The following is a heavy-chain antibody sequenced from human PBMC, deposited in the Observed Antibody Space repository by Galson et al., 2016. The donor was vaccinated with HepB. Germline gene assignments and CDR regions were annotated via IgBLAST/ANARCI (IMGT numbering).Heavy chain of an antibody. J-gene: IGHJ4*02. CDR2: VSPEGNRE. Sequence: SLRLSCAASGFTFNTYNMNWVRQAPGKGLEWVSNVSPEGNREGYVDSMKGRFTISRDNAKNSLYLQMNSLRADDTAVYYCARDPEWGAIDYWGQGTLVTVSS. CDR1: GFTFNTYN. D-gene: IGHD1-26*01. CDR3: ARDPEWGAIDY. V-gene: IGHV3-7*01.